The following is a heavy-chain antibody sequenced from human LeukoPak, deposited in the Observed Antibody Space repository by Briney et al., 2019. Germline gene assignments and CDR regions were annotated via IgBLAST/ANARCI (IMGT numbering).Heavy chain of an antibody. CDR2: IYHSGST. J-gene: IGHJ4*02. V-gene: IGHV4-39*07. CDR3: ARAEGYCSSTSCYGGVFDY. Sequence: SETLSLTCTVSGGSISSNSYYWGWIRQPPGKGLEWIGSIYHSGSTYYNPSLKSRVTISVDTSKNQFSLKLSSVTAADTAVYYCARAEGYCSSTSCYGGVFDYWGQGTLVTVSS. D-gene: IGHD2-2*01. CDR1: GGSISSNSYY.